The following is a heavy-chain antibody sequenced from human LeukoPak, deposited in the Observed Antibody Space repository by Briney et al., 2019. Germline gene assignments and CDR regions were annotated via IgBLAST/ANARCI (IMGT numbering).Heavy chain of an antibody. D-gene: IGHD2-21*02. J-gene: IGHJ4*02. V-gene: IGHV1-69*05. CDR3: ARSPYCGGDCYFPESGGFDY. CDR2: IIPIFGTG. Sequence: SVKVSCKASGGTLSNYAFTWVRQAPGQGLEWMGGIIPIFGTGSYAQKFQGRVTITTDEFTSTVYMEVSSLTSEDTAVYYCARSPYCGGDCYFPESGGFDYWGQGTLVTVSS. CDR1: GGTLSNYA.